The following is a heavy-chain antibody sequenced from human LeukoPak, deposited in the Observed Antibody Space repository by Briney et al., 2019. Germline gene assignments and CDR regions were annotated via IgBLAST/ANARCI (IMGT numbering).Heavy chain of an antibody. CDR3: AKSGVRGVIIGPCFDY. CDR2: TYSGGST. D-gene: IGHD3-10*01. J-gene: IGHJ4*02. V-gene: IGHV3-66*01. CDR1: GFTVSSTY. Sequence: GGSLRLSCLASGFTVSSTYMSWVRQAPGKGLEWVSVTYSGGSTYYADSVKGRCTISRDNSKNTLYLQMNSLRAEDTAVYYCAKSGVRGVIIGPCFDYWGREPWSPSPQ.